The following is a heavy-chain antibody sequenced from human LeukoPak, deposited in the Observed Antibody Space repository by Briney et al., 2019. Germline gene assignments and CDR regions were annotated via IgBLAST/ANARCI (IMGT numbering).Heavy chain of an antibody. V-gene: IGHV3-7*01. D-gene: IGHD5-18*01. J-gene: IGHJ4*02. CDR1: GFSFSSYW. CDR2: IKQDGSEK. CDR3: AKDQVRGYSYGIKDY. Sequence: PGGSLTLSCAASGFSFSSYWMSWVREAPGKGLEWVANIKQDGSEKYYVDSVKGRFTISRDNAKNSLYLQMNSLRAEDTAVYYCAKDQVRGYSYGIKDYWGQGTLVTVSS.